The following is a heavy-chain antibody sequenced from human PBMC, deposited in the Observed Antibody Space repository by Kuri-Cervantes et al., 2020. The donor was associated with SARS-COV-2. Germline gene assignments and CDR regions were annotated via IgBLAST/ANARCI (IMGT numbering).Heavy chain of an antibody. CDR3: ATVGSSARGGSYL. Sequence: ASVKVSCKASGYTFTGYYMHWVRQAPGQGLEWMGWINPNSGEAIYAQKFQGRVTMTEDTSTDTAYMELSSLRSEDTAVYYCATVGSSARGGSYLWGQGTLVTVSS. J-gene: IGHJ4*02. CDR2: INPNSGEA. D-gene: IGHD1-26*01. V-gene: IGHV1-2*02. CDR1: GYTFTGYY.